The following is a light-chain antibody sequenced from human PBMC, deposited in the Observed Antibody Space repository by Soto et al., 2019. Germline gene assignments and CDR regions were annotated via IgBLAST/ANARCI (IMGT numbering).Light chain of an antibody. CDR2: DAS. V-gene: IGKV1-9*01. Sequence: IRLTQSPSSLSASVGDRVTITCRASQGISSYLAWYQQKPGKAPELLIYDASTLQSGVPSRFSGSGSGTDFTRTNSSLQPEDFATYYCQQLYISPRTFGQGTKLEIK. J-gene: IGKJ2*01. CDR3: QQLYISPRT. CDR1: QGISSY.